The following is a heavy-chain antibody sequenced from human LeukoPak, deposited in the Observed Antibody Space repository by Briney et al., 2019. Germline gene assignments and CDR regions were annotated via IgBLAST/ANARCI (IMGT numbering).Heavy chain of an antibody. Sequence: GGSLRLSCAAAALTCTCSAIRWVRQAPGKRLEWVSAIGGSGVSTYYADSVKGRFTISRDNSKDTLYVQMNSLRADDTAVYYCVKDDMTTGDYWGQGTLVTVSS. D-gene: IGHD4-17*01. CDR2: IGGSGVST. CDR3: VKDDMTTGDY. CDR1: ALTCTCSA. V-gene: IGHV3-23*01. J-gene: IGHJ4*02.